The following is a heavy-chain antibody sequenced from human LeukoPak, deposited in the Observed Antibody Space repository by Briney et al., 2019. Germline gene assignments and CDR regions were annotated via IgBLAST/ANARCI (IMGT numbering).Heavy chain of an antibody. V-gene: IGHV5-51*01. CDR3: ARHYYYGSATYYNDYYYFYYMDV. Sequence: GESLKISCQGSGYTFTGYWIGWVRQMPGKGLEWMGIIYPGDSDTRYSPSFQGQVTISVDKSINTAYLQLSSLKASDTAMYYCARHYYYGSATYYNDYYYFYYMDVWGKGTTVTVSS. D-gene: IGHD3-10*01. J-gene: IGHJ6*03. CDR2: IYPGDSDT. CDR1: GYTFTGYW.